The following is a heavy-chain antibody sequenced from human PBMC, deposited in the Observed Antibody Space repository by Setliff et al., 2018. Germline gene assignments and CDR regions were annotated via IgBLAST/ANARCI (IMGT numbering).Heavy chain of an antibody. D-gene: IGHD3-10*01. Sequence: ASVKVSCKASGYTFTDYYMHWVQQAPGKGLEWMGCVDPEDGETISAEKFQGRVTITADTSTDTAYMELSSLRSEDTALYYCATLSKYPYGSGSYMGIRWFDPWGQGTRVTVSS. V-gene: IGHV1-69-2*01. CDR2: VDPEDGET. CDR1: GYTFTDYY. J-gene: IGHJ5*02. CDR3: ATLSKYPYGSGSYMGIRWFDP.